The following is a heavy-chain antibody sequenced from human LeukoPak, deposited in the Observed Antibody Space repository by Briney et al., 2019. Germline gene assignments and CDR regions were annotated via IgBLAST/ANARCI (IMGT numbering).Heavy chain of an antibody. V-gene: IGHV4-39*01. J-gene: IGHJ3*02. CDR2: IYYSGST. CDR3: ARTPRSTYRDAFDI. CDR1: GGSISSSSYY. D-gene: IGHD2-2*01. Sequence: SETLSLTCTVSGGSISSSSYYWGWIRQPPGKGLEWIGSIYYSGSTYYNPSLKSRVTISVDTSKNQFSLKLSSVTAADTAVYYCARTPRSTYRDAFDIWGQGTMVTVSS.